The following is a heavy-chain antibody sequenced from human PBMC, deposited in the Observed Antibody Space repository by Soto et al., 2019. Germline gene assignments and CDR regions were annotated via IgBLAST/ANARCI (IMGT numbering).Heavy chain of an antibody. Sequence: QVQLVESGGGVVQPGRSLRLSCAASGFTFSSYAMHWVRQAPGKGLEWVAVISYDGSNKYYADSVKGRFSISRDNSKNTLYLQMNSLRAEDTAVYYCPREGYYDFWSGIYYYYGMDVWGQGTTVTVSS. J-gene: IGHJ6*02. CDR1: GFTFSSYA. CDR3: PREGYYDFWSGIYYYYGMDV. V-gene: IGHV3-30-3*01. CDR2: ISYDGSNK. D-gene: IGHD3-3*01.